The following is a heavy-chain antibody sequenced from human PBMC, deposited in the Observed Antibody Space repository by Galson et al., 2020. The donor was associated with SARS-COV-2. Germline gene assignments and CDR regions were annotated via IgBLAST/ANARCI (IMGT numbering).Heavy chain of an antibody. CDR3: AKDLWGIYCSGGSCGAGALDY. J-gene: IGHJ4*02. Sequence: GGSLRLSCAASGFTFSSYGMHWVRQAPGKGLEWVAVISYDGSNKYYADSVKGRFTISRDNSKNTLYLQMNSLRAEDTAVYYCAKDLWGIYCSGGSCGAGALDYWGQGTLVTVSS. CDR2: ISYDGSNK. CDR1: GFTFSSYG. D-gene: IGHD2-15*01. V-gene: IGHV3-30*18.